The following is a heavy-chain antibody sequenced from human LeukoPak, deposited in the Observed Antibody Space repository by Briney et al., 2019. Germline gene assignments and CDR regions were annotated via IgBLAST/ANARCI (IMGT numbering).Heavy chain of an antibody. CDR3: SKDTRDILTGYYNTAFDY. V-gene: IGHV3-9*01. J-gene: IGHJ4*02. CDR2: ISWNSSTI. CDR1: GFTFDDYA. D-gene: IGHD3-9*01. Sequence: PGGSLRLSCAASGFTFDDYAMHWVRQAPGKGLEWVSGISWNSSTIGYADSVKGRFTISRDNGKKSLNSLRAEDTALYYCSKDTRDILTGYYNTAFDYWGQGTLVTVSS.